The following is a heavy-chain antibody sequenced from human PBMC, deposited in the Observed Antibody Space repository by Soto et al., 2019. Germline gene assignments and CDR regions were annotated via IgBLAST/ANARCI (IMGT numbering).Heavy chain of an antibody. CDR1: GFTFSSYA. Sequence: EVQLLESGGGLVQPGGSLRLSCAASGFTFSSYAMSWVRQAPGKGLEWVSAISGSGGSTYYAGSVKGRFTISRDNSKNTRYLQMNSLRAEDTAVYYCANENGYSSSWCEFDYWGQGTLVTVSS. J-gene: IGHJ4*02. CDR3: ANENGYSSSWCEFDY. D-gene: IGHD6-13*01. CDR2: ISGSGGST. V-gene: IGHV3-23*01.